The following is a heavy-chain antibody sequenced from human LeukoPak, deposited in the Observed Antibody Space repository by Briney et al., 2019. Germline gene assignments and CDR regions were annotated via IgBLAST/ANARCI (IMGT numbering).Heavy chain of an antibody. CDR2: IYYSGST. D-gene: IGHD3-22*01. CDR3: ARVFGDYYDSSGYHYYYMDV. CDR1: GGSISSYY. Sequence: SETLSLTCTVSGGSISSYYWSWIRQPPGKGLEWIGYIYYSGSTNYNPSLKSRVTISVDTSKNQFSLKLSSVTAADTAVYYCARVFGDYYDSSGYHYYYMDVWGKGTTVTVSS. J-gene: IGHJ6*03. V-gene: IGHV4-59*01.